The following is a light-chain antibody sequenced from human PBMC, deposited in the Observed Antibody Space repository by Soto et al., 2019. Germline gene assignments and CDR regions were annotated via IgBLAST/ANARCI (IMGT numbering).Light chain of an antibody. Sequence: QLVLTQSPSASASLGASVKLTCTLTSGHSTYAIAWHQQQPEKGPRFLMKVNSDGTHTKGDGIPDRFSGSSSGAERYLTISSLQSEDESDYYCQTWATGIAFGGGTQLTVL. J-gene: IGLJ2*01. V-gene: IGLV4-69*01. CDR1: SGHSTYA. CDR2: VNSDGTH. CDR3: QTWATGIA.